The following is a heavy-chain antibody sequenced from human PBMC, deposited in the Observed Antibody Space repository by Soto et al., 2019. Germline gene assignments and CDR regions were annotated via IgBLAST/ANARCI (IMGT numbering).Heavy chain of an antibody. V-gene: IGHV1-46*03. D-gene: IGHD6-19*01. CDR3: ARAEKQWLVIDAFDI. J-gene: IGHJ3*02. Sequence: EASVKVSCKASGYTFTSYYMHWVRQAPGQGLEWMGIINPSGGSTSYAQKFQGRVTMTRDTSTSTVYMELSSLRSEDTAVYYCARAEKQWLVIDAFDIWGQGTMVTVSS. CDR1: GYTFTSYY. CDR2: INPSGGST.